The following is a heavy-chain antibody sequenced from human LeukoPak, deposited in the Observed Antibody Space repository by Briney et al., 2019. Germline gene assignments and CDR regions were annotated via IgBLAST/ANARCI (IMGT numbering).Heavy chain of an antibody. CDR1: GYTFTGYY. CDR3: ARDAGGDGVMRAFDI. J-gene: IGHJ3*02. CDR2: INPNSGGT. V-gene: IGHV1-2*04. D-gene: IGHD5-24*01. Sequence: ASVKVSCKASGYTFTGYYMHWVRQAPGQGLEWMGWINPNSGGTNYAQKFQGWVTMTRDTSISTAYMELSRLRSDDTAVYYCARDAGGDGVMRAFDIWGQGTMVTVSS.